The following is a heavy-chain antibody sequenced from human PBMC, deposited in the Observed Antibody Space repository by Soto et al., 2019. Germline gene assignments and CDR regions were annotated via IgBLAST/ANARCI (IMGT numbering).Heavy chain of an antibody. Sequence: QVQLQESGPGRVKPSQTLSLTCTVSGGSISSGGYYWSWIRQHPGKGLEWIGYIYHSGTTYYNPSLKRRVTISVDTSKNQFSLKLTSVTAADTAVYYCARVRGNKLIGWFDTWGQGTLVTVSS. J-gene: IGHJ5*02. CDR1: GGSISSGGYY. CDR2: IYHSGTT. V-gene: IGHV4-31*03. CDR3: ARVRGNKLIGWFDT. D-gene: IGHD2-21*01.